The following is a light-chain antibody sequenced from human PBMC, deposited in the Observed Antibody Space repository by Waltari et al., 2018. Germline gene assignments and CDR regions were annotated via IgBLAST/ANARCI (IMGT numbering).Light chain of an antibody. CDR2: GAS. Sequence: DIQMTQSPSSLSAFVGDRVTITCRASQDIKKDLHWYQEKPGKAPILLIYGASILRPGVQARFSGTGSGTDFTLTVSGVQPEDVATYYCQQSYRTPPYTFGQGTKVEI. CDR1: QDIKKD. J-gene: IGKJ2*01. V-gene: IGKV1-39*01. CDR3: QQSYRTPPYT.